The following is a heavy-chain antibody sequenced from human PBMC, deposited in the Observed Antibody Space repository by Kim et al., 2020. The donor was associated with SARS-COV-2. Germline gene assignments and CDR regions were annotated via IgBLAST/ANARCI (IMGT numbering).Heavy chain of an antibody. CDR1: GFTFSSYA. V-gene: IGHV3-23*01. D-gene: IGHD3-22*01. CDR2: ISGSGGST. Sequence: GGSLRLSCAASGFTFSSYAMSWVRQAPGKGLEWVSAISGSGGSTYYADSVKGRFTISRDNSKNTLYLQMNSLRAEDTAIYYCAKDWYYYDSSGSLNLDAFDIWGQGTMVTFSS. CDR3: AKDWYYYDSSGSLNLDAFDI. J-gene: IGHJ3*02.